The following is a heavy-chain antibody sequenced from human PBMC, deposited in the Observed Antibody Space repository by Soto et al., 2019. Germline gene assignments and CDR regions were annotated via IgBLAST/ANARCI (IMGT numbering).Heavy chain of an antibody. CDR3: ARLPPPAYDFWSGYRKSPFYYYMDV. J-gene: IGHJ6*03. CDR1: GGSISSYY. V-gene: IGHV4-59*08. CDR2: IYYSGST. D-gene: IGHD3-3*01. Sequence: PSETLSLTCTVSGGSISSYYWSWIRQPPGKGLEWIGYIYYSGSTNYNPSLKSRVTISVDTSKNQFSLKLSSVTAADTAVYYCARLPPPAYDFWSGYRKSPFYYYMDVWGKGTTVTVSS.